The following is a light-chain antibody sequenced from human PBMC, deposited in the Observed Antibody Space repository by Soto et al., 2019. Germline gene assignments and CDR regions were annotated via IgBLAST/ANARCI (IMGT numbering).Light chain of an antibody. V-gene: IGKV1-5*01. Sequence: DIQMTQSPSTLSASVGDRVTITCRASQSISSWLAWYQQKPGKAPKLLIYDASSLESGVPSRFSGSGSGTEFTLTISSLQPDDFATYYCQQYNSYWTFDQGTKVEI. CDR3: QQYNSYWT. J-gene: IGKJ1*01. CDR1: QSISSW. CDR2: DAS.